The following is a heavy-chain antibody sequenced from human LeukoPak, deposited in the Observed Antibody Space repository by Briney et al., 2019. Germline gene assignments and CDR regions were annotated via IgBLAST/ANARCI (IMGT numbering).Heavy chain of an antibody. CDR1: GFTFDDYG. CDR3: AKLVPSDDFWSGYLGWFDP. CDR2: INWNGGST. D-gene: IGHD3-3*01. J-gene: IGHJ5*02. V-gene: IGHV3-20*04. Sequence: GGSLRLSCAASGFTFDDYGMSWVRQAPGKGLERVSGINWNGGSTGYADSVKGRFTISRDNAKNSLYLQMNSVRAEDTAVYYCAKLVPSDDFWSGYLGWFDPWGQGTLVTVSS.